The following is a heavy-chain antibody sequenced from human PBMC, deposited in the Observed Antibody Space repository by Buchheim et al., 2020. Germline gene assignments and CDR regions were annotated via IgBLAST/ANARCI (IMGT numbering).Heavy chain of an antibody. J-gene: IGHJ4*02. D-gene: IGHD3-10*01. Sequence: EVQLVESGGGLVQPGGSLRLSCAASGFTFSSYSMNWVRQAPGKGLEWVSYISSSSSTIYYADSVKGRFTISRDNAKNSMYLQMNSLRAEDTAVYYCARVLPMVRGVIFDYWGQGTL. V-gene: IGHV3-48*04. CDR1: GFTFSSYS. CDR2: ISSSSSTI. CDR3: ARVLPMVRGVIFDY.